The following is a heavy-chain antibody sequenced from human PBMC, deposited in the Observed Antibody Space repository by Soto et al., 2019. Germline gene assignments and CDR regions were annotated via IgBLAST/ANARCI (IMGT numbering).Heavy chain of an antibody. CDR1: EFSVSKKY. Sequence: EAQLVESGGGLIQRGGSLRLSCTGSEFSVSKKYMTWVRQAPGKGPEWLAVIYSDDIIEYADSVKGRFTISRDTDKNTVYLQMMSPRVEDTAVYYCARVDIWGQGTLVTVTS. CDR3: ARVDI. V-gene: IGHV3-53*01. J-gene: IGHJ1*01. CDR2: IYSDDII.